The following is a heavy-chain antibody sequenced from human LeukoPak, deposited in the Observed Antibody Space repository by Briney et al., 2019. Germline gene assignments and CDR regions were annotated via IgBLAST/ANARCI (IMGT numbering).Heavy chain of an antibody. CDR2: IYYSGNT. D-gene: IGHD5-18*01. Sequence: SETLSLTCTVSGGSISSYYWTWIRQPPGKGLEWIGYIYYSGNTNYNPSLKSRVTISIDTSKNQFSLKLNSVTAADTAVYFCAREDGYSYSPWGQGTLVTVSS. CDR3: AREDGYSYSP. CDR1: GGSISSYY. J-gene: IGHJ4*02. V-gene: IGHV4-59*12.